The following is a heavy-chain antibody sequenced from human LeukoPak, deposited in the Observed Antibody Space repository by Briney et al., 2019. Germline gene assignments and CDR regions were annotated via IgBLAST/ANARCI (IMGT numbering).Heavy chain of an antibody. CDR3: ARGTMTTVTSFDY. D-gene: IGHD4-17*01. Sequence: SETLSLTCAVYGGSFSGYYWSWIRQPPGKGLEWIGEINHSGSTNYNPSLKSRVTISVDTSKNQFPLKLSSVTAADTAVYYCARGTMTTVTSFDYWGQGTLVTVSS. CDR2: INHSGST. CDR1: GGSFSGYY. J-gene: IGHJ4*02. V-gene: IGHV4-34*01.